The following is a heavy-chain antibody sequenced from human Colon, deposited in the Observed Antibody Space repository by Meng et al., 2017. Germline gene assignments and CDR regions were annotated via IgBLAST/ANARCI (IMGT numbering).Heavy chain of an antibody. V-gene: IGHV4-61*01. J-gene: IGHJ2*01. CDR1: GGSVRIGNYY. CDR2: GSA. CDR3: ARVPGIAVAGSGFGYFDL. Sequence: VQRPQSGPGLVVPSETTYSTCTVSGGSVRIGNYYWSWVRQPPGKGLEWIASGSANFPPSLKSRVIMSVDTSKNQFSLRLTSVTAADTAVYYCARVPGIAVAGSGFGYFDLWGRGTLVTVSS. D-gene: IGHD6-19*01.